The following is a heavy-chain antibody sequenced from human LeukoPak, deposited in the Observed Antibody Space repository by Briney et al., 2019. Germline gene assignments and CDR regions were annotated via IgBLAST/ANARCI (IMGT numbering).Heavy chain of an antibody. J-gene: IGHJ4*02. V-gene: IGHV1-24*01. CDR3: ADFSTTSGFFY. Sequence: ASVKVSCKGSGYTVTERSIHGVGQSAGKGLEGMGGLDGEKEQKVYVQQFQERVTMSDATSTDTAYMELSNLQSEDTAVYFCADFSTTSGFFYWGQGTLVTVSS. D-gene: IGHD3-3*01. CDR2: LDGEKEQK. CDR1: GYTVTERS.